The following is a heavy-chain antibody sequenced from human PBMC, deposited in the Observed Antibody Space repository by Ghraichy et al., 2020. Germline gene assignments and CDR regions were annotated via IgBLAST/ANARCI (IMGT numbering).Heavy chain of an antibody. CDR2: INHSGST. Sequence: SETLSLTCAVYGGSFSGYYWSWIRQPPGKGLEWIGEINHSGSTNYNPSLKSRVTISVDTSKNQFSLKLSSVTAADTAVYYCARRGIAAAGTNWGQGTLVTVSS. D-gene: IGHD6-13*01. CDR1: GGSFSGYY. CDR3: ARRGIAAAGTN. J-gene: IGHJ4*02. V-gene: IGHV4-34*01.